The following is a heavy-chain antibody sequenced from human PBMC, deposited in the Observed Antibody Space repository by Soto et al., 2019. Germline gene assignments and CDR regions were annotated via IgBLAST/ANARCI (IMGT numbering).Heavy chain of an antibody. J-gene: IGHJ4*02. D-gene: IGHD6-19*01. CDR2: ISGSGTNI. V-gene: IGHV3-11*01. Sequence: QVQLVESGGGSVKTRGSLRLSCAGSGFTFGDYYMSWVRQAPGKGLEWISYISGSGTNIYYADSVKGRFTISRDNAKNSVYLQMDSLRAEDTATYFCAKMLSTGWYDPVFHWGQGTLVSVSS. CDR3: AKMLSTGWYDPVFH. CDR1: GFTFGDYY.